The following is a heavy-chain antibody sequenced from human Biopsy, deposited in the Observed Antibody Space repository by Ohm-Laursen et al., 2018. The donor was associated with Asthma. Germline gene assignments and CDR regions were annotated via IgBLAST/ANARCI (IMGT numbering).Heavy chain of an antibody. V-gene: IGHV3-23*01. CDR2: ISGSGGST. D-gene: IGHD2-15*01. CDR1: GFSLDDYA. Sequence: SLRLSCAASGFSLDDYAMYWVRQGPGKGLEWVSAISGSGGSTYYADSVKGRFTISRDNSKNTLHLQMNSLRAEDTAVYYCAKAREDIVVVVAVSDSWGQGTLVTVAS. J-gene: IGHJ4*02. CDR3: AKAREDIVVVVAVSDS.